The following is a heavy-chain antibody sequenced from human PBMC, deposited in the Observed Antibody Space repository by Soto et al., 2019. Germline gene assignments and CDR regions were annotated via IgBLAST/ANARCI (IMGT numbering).Heavy chain of an antibody. D-gene: IGHD2-2*01. CDR3: ATSYCSSTSCSRNWFDP. CDR1: GYTFTSYG. J-gene: IGHJ5*02. Sequence: QVQLVQSGAEVKKPGASVKVSCKASGYTFTSYGISWVRQAPGQGLEWMGWISAYNGNTNYAQKLQDRVTMTTDTSTSTAYMELRSLRSDDTAVYYCATSYCSSTSCSRNWFDPWGQGTLVTVSS. V-gene: IGHV1-18*04. CDR2: ISAYNGNT.